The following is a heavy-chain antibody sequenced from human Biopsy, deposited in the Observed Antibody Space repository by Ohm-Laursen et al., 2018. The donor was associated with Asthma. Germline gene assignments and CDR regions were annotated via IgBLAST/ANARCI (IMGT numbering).Heavy chain of an antibody. V-gene: IGHV3-30*18. CDR2: ISYDGNHK. Sequence: RSLRLSCAALGFMFRSFGMHWVRQAPGKGLEWVAVISYDGNHKFYEDSVKGRFTISRDNSKNTLYLQMNSLRTEDTAVYYCAKRRGYSGHDNDYWGQGTLVIVSS. CDR1: GFMFRSFG. D-gene: IGHD5-12*01. CDR3: AKRRGYSGHDNDY. J-gene: IGHJ4*02.